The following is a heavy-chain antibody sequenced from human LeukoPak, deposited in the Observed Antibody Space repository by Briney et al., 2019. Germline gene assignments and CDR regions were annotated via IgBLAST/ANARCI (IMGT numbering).Heavy chain of an antibody. CDR2: ISSSSSYI. CDR3: ARGIVGATTVPDFDY. CDR1: GFTFSSYS. Sequence: PGGSLRLSCAASGFTFSSYSMNWVRQAAGKGLEWVSCISSSSSYIYYADSVKGRFTISRDNAKNSLYLQMNSLRAEDTAVYYCARGIVGATTVPDFDYWGQGTLVTVSS. J-gene: IGHJ4*02. D-gene: IGHD1-26*01. V-gene: IGHV3-21*01.